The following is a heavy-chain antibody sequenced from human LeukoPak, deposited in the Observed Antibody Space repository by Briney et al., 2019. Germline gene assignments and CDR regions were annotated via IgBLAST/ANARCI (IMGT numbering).Heavy chain of an antibody. CDR1: GGSLSGYH. Sequence: PSETLSLTCAVYGGSLSGYHWSWIRQPPGKGLEWIAEINHSGSTNYNPSLKSRATISVDTSKNQFSLKLSSVTAADTAVYYCAIHIVVVPAAKKKNWFDPWGQGTLVTVSS. CDR3: AIHIVVVPAAKKKNWFDP. J-gene: IGHJ5*02. V-gene: IGHV4-34*01. D-gene: IGHD2-2*01. CDR2: INHSGST.